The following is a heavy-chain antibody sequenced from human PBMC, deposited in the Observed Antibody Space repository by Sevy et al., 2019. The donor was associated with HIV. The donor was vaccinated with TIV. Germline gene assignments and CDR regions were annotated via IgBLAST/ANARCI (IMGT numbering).Heavy chain of an antibody. D-gene: IGHD3-10*01. CDR1: GFTFSSYS. V-gene: IGHV3-21*01. CDR3: ARDKDVVTMVRGVSPPHAFDI. J-gene: IGHJ3*02. Sequence: GGSLRLSCAASGFTFSSYSMNWVRQAPGKGLEWVSSISSSSSYIYYADSVKGRFTISRDNAKNSLYLQRNSLRAEDTAVYYCARDKDVVTMVRGVSPPHAFDIWGQGTMVTVSS. CDR2: ISSSSSYI.